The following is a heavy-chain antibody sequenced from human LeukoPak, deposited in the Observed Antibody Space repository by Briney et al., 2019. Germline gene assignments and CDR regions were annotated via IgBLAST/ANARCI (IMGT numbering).Heavy chain of an antibody. J-gene: IGHJ4*02. CDR1: GGTFSSYA. V-gene: IGHV1-69*13. D-gene: IGHD3-3*01. CDR2: IIPIFGTA. CDR3: AWAADFWSGYRHYCEN. Sequence: ASVKVSCKASGGTFSSYAISWVRQAPGQGLEWMGGIIPIFGTANYPQKFQGRVTHTAGESPSTGYLELSIRRSGDTAVVSCAWAADFWSGYRHYCENWGERALVTVSS.